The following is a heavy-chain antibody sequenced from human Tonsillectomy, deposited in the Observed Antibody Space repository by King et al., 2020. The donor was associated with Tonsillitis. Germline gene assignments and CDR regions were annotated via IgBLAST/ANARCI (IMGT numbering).Heavy chain of an antibody. CDR3: AKGYDSSGYYSEYFDL. V-gene: IGHV3-30*18. D-gene: IGHD3-22*01. CDR1: GFTFSTYG. Sequence: VQLVESGGGVVQPGRSLRLSCAASGFTFSTYGMHWVRQAPGKGLEWVAVISYDGSNKYYADSVKGRFTFSRDNSKNTLYLRMNSLRAEDTAVYYCAKGYDSSGYYSEYFDLWGRGTLVTVSS. J-gene: IGHJ2*01. CDR2: ISYDGSNK.